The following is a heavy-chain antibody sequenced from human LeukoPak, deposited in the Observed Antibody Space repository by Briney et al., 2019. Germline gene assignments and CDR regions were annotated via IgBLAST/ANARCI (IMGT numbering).Heavy chain of an antibody. D-gene: IGHD2-2*01. CDR2: IRSKANSYAT. CDR3: ASLVVVPAAWDAFDI. V-gene: IGHV3-73*01. CDR1: GFTFSGSA. Sequence: PGGSLRLSCAASGFTFSGSAMHWVRQASGKGLEWVGRIRSKANSYATAYAASVKGRFTISRDDSKNTAYLQMNSLKTEDTAVYYCASLVVVPAAWDAFDIWGQGTMVTVSS. J-gene: IGHJ3*02.